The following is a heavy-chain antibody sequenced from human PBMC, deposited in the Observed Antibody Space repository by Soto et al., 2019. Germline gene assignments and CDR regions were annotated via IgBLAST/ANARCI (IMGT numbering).Heavy chain of an antibody. CDR3: ALSPTIFGVVRYYYGMDV. D-gene: IGHD3-3*01. Sequence: GESLKISCKGSGYSFTSYWIGWVRQMPGKGLEWMGSIYPGDSDTRYSPSFQGQVTISADKSISTAYLQWSSLKASDTAMYYCALSPTIFGVVRYYYGMDVWGQGTTVTVSS. V-gene: IGHV5-51*01. J-gene: IGHJ6*02. CDR2: IYPGDSDT. CDR1: GYSFTSYW.